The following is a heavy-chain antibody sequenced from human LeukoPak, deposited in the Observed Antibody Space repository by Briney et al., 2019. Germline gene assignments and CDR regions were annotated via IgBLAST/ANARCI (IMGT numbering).Heavy chain of an antibody. Sequence: GGSLRLSCAASGFTFSSYEMNWVRQPPGQGLEWVSYISCSGDTIYYADFVKGLFTIFRDNDKNSLYLQMNRLRAEATAVYHCARDAGGSGWYGGFDYWGQGTLVTVSS. CDR3: ARDAGGSGWYGGFDY. D-gene: IGHD6-19*01. CDR1: GFTFSSYE. CDR2: ISCSGDTI. V-gene: IGHV3-48*03. J-gene: IGHJ4*02.